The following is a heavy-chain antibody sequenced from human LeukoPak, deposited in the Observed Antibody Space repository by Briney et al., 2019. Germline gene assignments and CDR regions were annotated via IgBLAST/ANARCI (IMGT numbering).Heavy chain of an antibody. Sequence: SETLSLTCTVSGGSISSSSYYWGWIRQPPGKGLEWIGSIYYSGSTYYNPSLKSQVTISRDASKNQFSLKLSSVTAADTAVYYCARDTSDSSDWLWFDYWGQGTLVTVSS. CDR1: GGSISSSSYY. V-gene: IGHV4-39*07. CDR2: IYYSGST. CDR3: ARDTSDSSDWLWFDY. D-gene: IGHD6-19*01. J-gene: IGHJ4*02.